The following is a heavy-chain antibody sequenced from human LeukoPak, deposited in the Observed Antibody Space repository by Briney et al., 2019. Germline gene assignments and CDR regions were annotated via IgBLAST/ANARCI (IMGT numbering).Heavy chain of an antibody. D-gene: IGHD3-3*01. CDR1: GGSISSGDYY. CDR3: ARVSPYYDFWSGYGDY. V-gene: IGHV4-30-4*08. Sequence: SQTLSLTCTVSGGSISSGDYYWSWIRQPPGKGLEWIGYIYYSGSTYYNPSLKSRVTISVDTSKNQFSLKLSSVTAADTAVYHCARVSPYYDFWSGYGDYWGQGTLVTVSS. CDR2: IYYSGST. J-gene: IGHJ4*02.